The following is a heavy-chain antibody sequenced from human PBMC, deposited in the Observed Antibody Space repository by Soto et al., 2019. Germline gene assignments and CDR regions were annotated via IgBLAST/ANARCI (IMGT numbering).Heavy chain of an antibody. V-gene: IGHV3-23*01. CDR2: ISGQGGTT. J-gene: IGHJ5*02. CDR3: AKENDYSIIESNWFDA. D-gene: IGHD4-4*01. Sequence: EVILLESGGHLVAPGESLRLSCVASGFSFSSSALTWVRQAPGKVLEWVADISGQGGTTYYADSVKGRFIISRDNSKNTRSLQMTSLRVEDTAVYYCAKENDYSIIESNWFDAWGPGTLVTVSS. CDR1: GFSFSSSA.